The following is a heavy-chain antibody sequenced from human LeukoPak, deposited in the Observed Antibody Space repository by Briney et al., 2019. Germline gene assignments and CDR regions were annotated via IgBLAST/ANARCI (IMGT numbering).Heavy chain of an antibody. CDR3: ARDSGHSSSWYDYYYYYMDV. V-gene: IGHV4-59*01. Sequence: PSETLSLTCTVSGGIISSYYWSWIRQPPGKGLEWIGYIYYSGSTNYNPSLKSRVTISVDTSRNQFSLKLSSVTAADTAVYYCARDSGHSSSWYDYYYYYMDVWGKGNTVTVSS. D-gene: IGHD6-13*01. CDR2: IYYSGST. J-gene: IGHJ6*03. CDR1: GGIISSYY.